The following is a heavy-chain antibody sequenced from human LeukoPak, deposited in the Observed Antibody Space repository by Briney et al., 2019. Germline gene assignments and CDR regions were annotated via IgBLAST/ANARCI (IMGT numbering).Heavy chain of an antibody. D-gene: IGHD3-10*01. J-gene: IGHJ4*02. CDR3: ARQYGSGSYYGDY. CDR1: GYSFTSYW. V-gene: IGHV5-51*01. CDR2: IYPGDSDT. Sequence: ESLKISCKGSGYSFTSYWIGWVRQMPGKGLEWMGIIYPGDSDTRYSPSFQGQVTLSPYKYISPASLQWSSLKASDPAMYYCARQYGSGSYYGDYWGQGTLVTVPS.